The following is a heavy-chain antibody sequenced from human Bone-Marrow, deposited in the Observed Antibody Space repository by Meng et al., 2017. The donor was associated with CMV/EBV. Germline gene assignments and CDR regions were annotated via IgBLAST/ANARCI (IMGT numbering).Heavy chain of an antibody. Sequence: SETLSLTCAVYGGSFSGYYWSWIRQPPGKGLEWIGEINHSGSTNYNPSLKSRVTISVDTSKNQFSLKRSSVTAADTAVYYCARGTNWGFDYWGQGTLVTVSS. CDR2: INHSGST. D-gene: IGHD7-27*01. CDR3: ARGTNWGFDY. V-gene: IGHV4-34*01. J-gene: IGHJ4*02. CDR1: GGSFSGYY.